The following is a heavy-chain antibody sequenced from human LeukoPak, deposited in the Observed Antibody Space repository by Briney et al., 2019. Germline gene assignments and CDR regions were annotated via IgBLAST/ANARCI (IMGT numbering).Heavy chain of an antibody. CDR1: GGTFSSYA. CDR2: IIPIFGIA. V-gene: IGHV1-69*04. CDR3: ARDLSGVVIIHYGMDV. D-gene: IGHD3-3*01. J-gene: IGHJ6*02. Sequence: SVKVSCKASGGTFSSYAISWVRQAPGHGLEWMGRIIPIFGIANYAQKFPGRVTITADKSTSTAYMELSSLRSEDTAVYYCARDLSGVVIIHYGMDVWGQGTTVTVSS.